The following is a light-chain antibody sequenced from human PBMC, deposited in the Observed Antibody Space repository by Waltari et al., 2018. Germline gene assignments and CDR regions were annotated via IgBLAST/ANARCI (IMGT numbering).Light chain of an antibody. CDR2: RNS. CDR1: SSNIGSYY. J-gene: IGLJ2*01. CDR3: AAWDDSLSGPV. V-gene: IGLV1-47*01. Sequence: QSVLTQPPSASGTPGQRVTLSCSGSSSNIGSYYVYWYPHLPGPTPKLLIYRNSQRPAGVPDRFSGSKSGTSASLAISGLRSEDEADYYCAAWDDSLSGPVFGGGTKLTVL.